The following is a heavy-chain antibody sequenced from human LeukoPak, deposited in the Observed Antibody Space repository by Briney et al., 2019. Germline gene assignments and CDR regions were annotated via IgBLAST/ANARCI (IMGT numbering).Heavy chain of an antibody. Sequence: GGSLRLSCTTSGFTFSNYAMSWVRQAPGKGLEWVSGINGRGDSTVYADSVKGRFTISRDNAKNTLYLQMNSLRVEDTAIYYCARDRPHNWFDPWGQGTLVTVSS. CDR1: GFTFSNYA. J-gene: IGHJ5*02. CDR2: INGRGDST. CDR3: ARDRPHNWFDP. V-gene: IGHV3-23*01.